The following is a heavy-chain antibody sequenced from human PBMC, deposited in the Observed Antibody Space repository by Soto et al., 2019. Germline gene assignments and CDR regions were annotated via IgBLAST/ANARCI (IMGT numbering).Heavy chain of an antibody. CDR1: GYTFNNYG. CDR3: SRCYCSVGSCYTCWHFDL. Sequence: QVQLVQSGAEVKKPGASVKVSCKASGYTFNNYGISWVRQAPGQGLEWMGWIGPYNGNKDHAQNFQGRVTMTTDTSTNTAYMELRSLRSADTALYYCSRCYCSVGSCYTCWHFDLWGRGTLVTVSS. D-gene: IGHD2-15*01. V-gene: IGHV1-18*01. J-gene: IGHJ2*01. CDR2: IGPYNGNK.